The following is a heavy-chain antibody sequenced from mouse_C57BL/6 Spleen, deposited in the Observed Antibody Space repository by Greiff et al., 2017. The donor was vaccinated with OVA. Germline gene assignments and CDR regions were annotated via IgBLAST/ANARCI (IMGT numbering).Heavy chain of an antibody. CDR3: TRDGKFITTVVEGYFGV. CDR1: GFTFSSYA. Sequence: EVKLVESGEGLVKPGGSLKLSCAASGFTFSSYAMSWVRQTPEKRLEWVAYISSGGDYTYYADTVKGRFTISRDNARNTLYLQMSILKSEDTAMYYCTRDGKFITTVVEGYFGVWGTGTTVTVSS. V-gene: IGHV5-9-1*02. CDR2: ISSGGDYT. J-gene: IGHJ1*03. D-gene: IGHD1-1*01.